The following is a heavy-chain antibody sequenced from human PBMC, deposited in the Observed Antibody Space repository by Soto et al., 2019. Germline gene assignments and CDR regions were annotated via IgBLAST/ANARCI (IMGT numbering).Heavy chain of an antibody. V-gene: IGHV4-34*01. CDR2: INHSGST. Sequence: QVQLQQWGAGLLKPSETLSLTCAVYGGSFSGYYWSWIRQPPGKGLEWIGEINHSGSTNYNPSLKSRVTISVDTSKNQFSLKLSSVTAADTAVYYCARSSSIVVVLAALNDAFDIWGQGTMVTVSS. CDR1: GGSFSGYY. CDR3: ARSSSIVVVLAALNDAFDI. D-gene: IGHD2-2*01. J-gene: IGHJ3*02.